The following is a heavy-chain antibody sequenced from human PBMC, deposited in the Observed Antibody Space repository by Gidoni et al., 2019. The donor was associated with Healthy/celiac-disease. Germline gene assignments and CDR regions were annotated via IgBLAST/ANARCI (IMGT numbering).Heavy chain of an antibody. Sequence: QVQLVQSGAEVKKHGASVKVTCQASGYTFTGYDIHWVRQAPGQGLVWMGWINPHSGGTKYAQKFQGRVTMTRDTSISTAYMELSRLGSDDTAVYYCARVDSSGWYMYYYGMDVWGQGTTVTVSS. CDR3: ARVDSSGWYMYYYGMDV. CDR1: GYTFTGYD. CDR2: INPHSGGT. J-gene: IGHJ6*02. D-gene: IGHD6-19*01. V-gene: IGHV1-2*02.